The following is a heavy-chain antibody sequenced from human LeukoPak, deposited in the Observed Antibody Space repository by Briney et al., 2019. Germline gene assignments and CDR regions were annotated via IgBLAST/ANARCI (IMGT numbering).Heavy chain of an antibody. CDR2: VYYSGST. CDR3: ARGQLGDFDY. D-gene: IGHD6-6*01. Sequence: SETLSLTCTVSGGSISSYYWSWIRQPPGKGLEWVGYVYYSGSTNYNPSLKSRATISVEMSKNEFALKVSAVTAAGTAGDYCARGQLGDFDYWGQGTLVTVSS. J-gene: IGHJ4*02. CDR1: GGSISSYY. V-gene: IGHV4-59*01.